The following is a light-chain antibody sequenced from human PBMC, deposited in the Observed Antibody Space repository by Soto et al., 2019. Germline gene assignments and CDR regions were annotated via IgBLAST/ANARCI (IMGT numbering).Light chain of an antibody. V-gene: IGLV2-23*01. CDR3: CSYAGSSTWDVV. Sequence: QSALTQPASVSGSPGQSITISCTGTSSDVGSYNLVSWYQQHPGKAPKLMIYEGTKRPSGVSNRVSGSKSGNTASLTISGLQAEDEADYYCCSYAGSSTWDVVFGGGTKVTVL. CDR1: SSDVGSYNL. CDR2: EGT. J-gene: IGLJ2*01.